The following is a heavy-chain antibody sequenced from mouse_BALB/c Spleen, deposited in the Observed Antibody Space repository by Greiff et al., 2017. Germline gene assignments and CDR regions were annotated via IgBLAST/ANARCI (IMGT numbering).Heavy chain of an antibody. CDR2: IWAGGST. CDR1: GFSLTSYG. J-gene: IGHJ4*01. CDR3: ARDYDKNGYAMDY. D-gene: IGHD2-12*01. Sequence: VKVVESGPGLVAPSQSLSITCTVSGFSLTSYGVHWVRQPPGKGLEWLGVIWAGGSTNYNSALMSRLSISKDNSKSQVFLKMNSLQTDDTAMYYCARDYDKNGYAMDYWGQGTSVTVSS. V-gene: IGHV2-9*02.